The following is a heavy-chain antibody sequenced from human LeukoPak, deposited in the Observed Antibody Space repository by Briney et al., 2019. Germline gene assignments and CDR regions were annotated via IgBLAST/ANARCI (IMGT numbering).Heavy chain of an antibody. D-gene: IGHD2-15*01. CDR2: ISGSGDYT. CDR3: AKTLSDCSEGSCYEAYFDD. V-gene: IGHV3-23*01. Sequence: GGSLRLSCAVSGFTFSGYAMSWVRQAPGKGLEWVSTISGSGDYTYYADSVKGRFSISRDNSKNTLHLQMNGLRAEDTAVYYCAKTLSDCSEGSCYEAYFDDWGQGTLVTVSS. J-gene: IGHJ4*02. CDR1: GFTFSGYA.